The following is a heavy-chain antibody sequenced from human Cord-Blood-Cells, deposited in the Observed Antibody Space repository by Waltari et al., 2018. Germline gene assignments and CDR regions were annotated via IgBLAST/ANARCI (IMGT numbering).Heavy chain of an antibody. D-gene: IGHD2-2*01. Sequence: QVQLQQWGAGLLKPSETLSLTCAVYGGSFSGYYWSWIRQPPGKGLEWIGEINHSGSTNYNPSLKSRVTISVDTSKNQFSLKLSSVTAADTAVYYCARGRTRPPPAAADYWGQGTLVTVSS. J-gene: IGHJ4*02. CDR2: INHSGST. V-gene: IGHV4-34*01. CDR1: GGSFSGYY. CDR3: ARGRTRPPPAAADY.